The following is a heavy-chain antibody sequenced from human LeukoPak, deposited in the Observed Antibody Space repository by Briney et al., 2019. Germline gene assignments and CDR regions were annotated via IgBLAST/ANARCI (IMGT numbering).Heavy chain of an antibody. Sequence: SETLSLTCAVYGGSFSAYYWSWIRQPPGKGLEWIGEINHSGSTNYNPSLKSRVTISVDTSKNQFSLKLSSVTAADTAVYYCARSMIVVVITRFAFDIWGQGTMVTVSS. D-gene: IGHD3-22*01. J-gene: IGHJ3*02. CDR3: ARSMIVVVITRFAFDI. CDR1: GGSFSAYY. CDR2: INHSGST. V-gene: IGHV4-34*01.